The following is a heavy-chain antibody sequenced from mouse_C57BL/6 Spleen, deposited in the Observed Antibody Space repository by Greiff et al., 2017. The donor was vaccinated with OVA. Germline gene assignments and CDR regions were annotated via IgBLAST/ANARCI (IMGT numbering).Heavy chain of an antibody. Sequence: EVMLVESGGGLVQPKGSLKLSCAASGFSFNTYAMNWVRQAPGKGLEWVARIRSKSNNYATYYADSVKDRFTISRDDSESMLYLQMNNLKTEDTAMYYCVRYGDGYYEGWYFDVWGTGTTVTVSS. J-gene: IGHJ1*03. CDR2: IRSKSNNYAT. D-gene: IGHD2-3*01. CDR1: GFSFNTYA. CDR3: VRYGDGYYEGWYFDV. V-gene: IGHV10-1*01.